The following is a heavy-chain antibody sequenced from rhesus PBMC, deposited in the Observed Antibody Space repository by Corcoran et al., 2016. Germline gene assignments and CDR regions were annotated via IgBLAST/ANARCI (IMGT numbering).Heavy chain of an antibody. CDR3: ARGGLQYLDWLLVDYGLDS. V-gene: IGHV4-160*01. D-gene: IGHD3-3*01. J-gene: IGHJ6*01. CDR1: GCSIRGYC. CDR2: FDSSGST. Sequence: QLQLQESGPGLVKPSETLSLTCAVSGCSIRGYCWSWIRQPPGQGLEWLGRFDSSGSTDYNPSLKSRVTISRDTSKNQFSLKLSSVTAADTAVYYCARGGLQYLDWLLVDYGLDSWGQGVVVTVSS.